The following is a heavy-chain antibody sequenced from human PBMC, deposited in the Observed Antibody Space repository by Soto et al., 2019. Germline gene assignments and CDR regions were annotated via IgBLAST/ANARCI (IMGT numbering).Heavy chain of an antibody. D-gene: IGHD2-15*01. CDR1: GGSISSYY. Sequence: SETLSLTCTVSGGSISSYYWSWIRQPPGKGLEWIGYIYYSGSTNYNPSLKSRVTISVDTSKNQFSLKLSPVTAADTAVYYCARYCSGGSCWYSRAFDYWGQGTLVTVSS. CDR3: ARYCSGGSCWYSRAFDY. CDR2: IYYSGST. V-gene: IGHV4-59*08. J-gene: IGHJ4*02.